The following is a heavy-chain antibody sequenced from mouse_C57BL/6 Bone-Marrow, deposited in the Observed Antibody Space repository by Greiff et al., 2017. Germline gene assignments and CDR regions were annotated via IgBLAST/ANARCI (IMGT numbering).Heavy chain of an antibody. CDR1: GFNIKDYY. CDR2: IDPEDGET. CDR3: ARGDDGYPHFDY. V-gene: IGHV14-2*01. D-gene: IGHD2-3*01. J-gene: IGHJ2*01. Sequence: EVKLVESGAELVKPGASVKLSCTASGFNIKDYYMHWVKQRTEQGLEWIGRIDPEDGETKYAPKFQGKATITADTASNTAYLQLSSLTSEDTAVYYCARGDDGYPHFDYWGQGTTLTVSS.